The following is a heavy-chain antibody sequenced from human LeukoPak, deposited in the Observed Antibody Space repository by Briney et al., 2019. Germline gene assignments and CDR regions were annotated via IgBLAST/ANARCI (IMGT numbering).Heavy chain of an antibody. V-gene: IGHV3-23*01. CDR2: ISGSGVGT. D-gene: IGHD2-21*01. Sequence: GGSLRLSCAASGFTFSSYAMSWVRQAPGKGLEWVSAISGSGVGTYYADSVKGRFTISRDNSWNTLYLQMSSLRAEDTAVYYCAKDQVISGSEASDIWGQGTMVTVSS. CDR1: GFTFSSYA. CDR3: AKDQVISGSEASDI. J-gene: IGHJ3*02.